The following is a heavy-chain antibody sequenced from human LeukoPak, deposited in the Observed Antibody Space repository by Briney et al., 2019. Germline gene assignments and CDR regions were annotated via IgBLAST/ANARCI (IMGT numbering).Heavy chain of an antibody. D-gene: IGHD3-10*01. Sequence: PGGSLRLSCAASGFTFSSYSMNWVRQAPGKGLEWVSSISSSSSYIYYADSVKGRFTISRDNAKNSLYLQMNSRRAEDTAVYYCARVSGNDAFDIWGQGTMVTVSS. CDR2: ISSSSSYI. J-gene: IGHJ3*02. CDR3: ARVSGNDAFDI. CDR1: GFTFSSYS. V-gene: IGHV3-21*01.